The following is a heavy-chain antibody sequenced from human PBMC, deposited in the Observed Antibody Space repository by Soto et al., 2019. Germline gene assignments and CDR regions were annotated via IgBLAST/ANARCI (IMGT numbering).Heavy chain of an antibody. V-gene: IGHV5-51*01. J-gene: IGHJ4*02. CDR1: GYRFASYW. CDR3: ARSINWNYDY. CDR2: IFPGDSDT. Sequence: GESLKISCKGYGYRFASYWIAWVRQMPGKGLEWMGSIFPGDSDTRYSPSFEGRVTISGDMSISTAYLQWSSLKASDTAMYYCARSINWNYDYWGQGTLVTVSS. D-gene: IGHD1-7*01.